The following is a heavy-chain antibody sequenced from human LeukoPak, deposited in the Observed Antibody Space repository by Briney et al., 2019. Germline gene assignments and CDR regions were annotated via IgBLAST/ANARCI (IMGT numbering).Heavy chain of an antibody. J-gene: IGHJ4*02. CDR1: GGSISSGDYY. V-gene: IGHV4-30-4*08. CDR2: IYYSGST. D-gene: IGHD2-15*01. Sequence: SETLPLTCTVSGGSISSGDYYWSWIRQPPGKGLEWIGYIYYSGSTYYNPSLKSRVTISVDTSKNQFSLKLSSVTAADTAVYYCARDLRSGRAFDYWGQGTLVTVSS. CDR3: ARDLRSGRAFDY.